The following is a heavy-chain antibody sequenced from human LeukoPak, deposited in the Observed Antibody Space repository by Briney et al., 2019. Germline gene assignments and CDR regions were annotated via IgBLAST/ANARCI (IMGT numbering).Heavy chain of an antibody. Sequence: GGSLRLSCAASGFTFTNAWMSWFRQAPGKGLEWVSSISGSGGSTYYADSVKGRFTISRDNSKNTLYLQMNSLRAEDTAVYYCAKDLLLAYYDSSGYYCGVFDYWGQGTLVTVSS. CDR1: GFTFTNAW. V-gene: IGHV3-23*01. D-gene: IGHD3-22*01. J-gene: IGHJ4*02. CDR3: AKDLLLAYYDSSGYYCGVFDY. CDR2: ISGSGGST.